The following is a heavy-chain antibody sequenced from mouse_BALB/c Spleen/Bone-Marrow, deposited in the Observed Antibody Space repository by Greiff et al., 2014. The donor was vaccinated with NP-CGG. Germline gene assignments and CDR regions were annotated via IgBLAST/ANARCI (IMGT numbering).Heavy chain of an antibody. D-gene: IGHD1-1*01. J-gene: IGHJ4*01. Sequence: VQLQQSGAELVKPGASVKLSCKTSGYTFTNYWTQWVKQRPGQGLGWIGEIFPGTGTTYYNEKFKGKATLTIDTSSSTAYMQLSSLTSEDSAVYFCARHYYGSSDAMDYWGQGTSVTVSS. CDR3: ARHYYGSSDAMDY. V-gene: IGHV1S132*01. CDR2: IFPGTGTT. CDR1: GYTFTNYW.